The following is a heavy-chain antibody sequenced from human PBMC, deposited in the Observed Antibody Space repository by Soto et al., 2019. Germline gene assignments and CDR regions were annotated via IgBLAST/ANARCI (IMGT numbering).Heavy chain of an antibody. D-gene: IGHD6-19*01. V-gene: IGHV1-69*13. CDR1: GGTFSSYA. J-gene: IGHJ6*02. CDR3: AREAGYSSGWYSTGPYYYYGMDV. Sequence: GASVKVSCKASGGTFSSYAISWVRQAPGQGLEWMGGIIPIFGTANYAQKFQGRVTITADESTSTAYMELSSLRSEDTAVYYCAREAGYSSGWYSTGPYYYYGMDVWGQGTTVTVSS. CDR2: IIPIFGTA.